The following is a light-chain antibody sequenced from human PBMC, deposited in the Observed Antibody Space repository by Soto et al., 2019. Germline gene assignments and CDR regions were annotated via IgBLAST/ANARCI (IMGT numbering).Light chain of an antibody. CDR3: QQYGSSPPYT. J-gene: IGKJ2*01. CDR1: QSVSSSY. CDR2: GAS. Sequence: EIGLTQSPGTLSLSPGERATLSCRASQSVSSSYFARYQQKPGQAPRLLIYGASSRTTGIPDRFSGSGSRIDFTLTIIRLEPEDFAVYYCQQYGSSPPYTFGQGNKLEIK. V-gene: IGKV3-20*01.